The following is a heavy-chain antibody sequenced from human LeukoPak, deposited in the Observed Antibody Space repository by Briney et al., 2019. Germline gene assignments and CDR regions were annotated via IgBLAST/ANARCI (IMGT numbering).Heavy chain of an antibody. CDR1: GYIFSGYY. D-gene: IGHD1-26*01. J-gene: IGHJ3*02. Sequence: GASVKVSCKASGYIFSGYYMHWVRQAPGQGLEWMGWINPNSGGAKSAQKFQGRVTMTRDTPSSTAYLEVIRLRSDDTAVYYCARGESGNYISGFDIWGQGTVVTVSS. V-gene: IGHV1-2*02. CDR3: ARGESGNYISGFDI. CDR2: INPNSGGA.